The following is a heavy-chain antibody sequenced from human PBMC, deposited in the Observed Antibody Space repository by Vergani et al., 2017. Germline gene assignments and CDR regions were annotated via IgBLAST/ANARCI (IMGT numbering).Heavy chain of an antibody. CDR1: GFTFSDFS. CDR3: ARDCTSGGCPDNYGMDV. V-gene: IGHV3-21*06. Sequence: VQLVESGGGLVKPGGSLRLSCAASGFTFSDFSMSCVRQAPGKGLEWVAFIGSSGPYINYADSVKGRFIISRDNTNNSLFLQLRSLSAEDAAVYYCARDCTSGGCPDNYGMDVWGQGATVTVSS. J-gene: IGHJ6*02. D-gene: IGHD2-8*01. CDR2: IGSSGPYI.